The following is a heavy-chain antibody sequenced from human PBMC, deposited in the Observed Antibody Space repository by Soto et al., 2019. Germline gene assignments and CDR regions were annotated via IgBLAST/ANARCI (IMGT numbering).Heavy chain of an antibody. CDR1: GGALNRDY. CDR2: IHYSGST. D-gene: IGHD2-21*02. Sequence: QVQRQESGPGLVKPSETLSLTCTVSGGALNRDYWSWIRQPPGKGLEWIGYIHYSGSTNYKVSLKSRVTISLDTSKNQFSLKQRAVTAADTAVYYCAREIRLIPGHLLKYSGGDNHSRDTGELDTYYYNGMDVWGPGTTVIVSS. CDR3: AREIRLIPGHLLKYSGGDNHSRDTGELDTYYYNGMDV. J-gene: IGHJ6*02. V-gene: IGHV4-59*01.